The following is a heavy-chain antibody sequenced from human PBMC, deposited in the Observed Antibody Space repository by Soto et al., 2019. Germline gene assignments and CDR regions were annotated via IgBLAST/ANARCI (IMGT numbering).Heavy chain of an antibody. D-gene: IGHD3-22*01. J-gene: IGHJ4*02. CDR1: GFTFRSYW. V-gene: IGHV3-74*01. CDR2: ISRDGSST. Sequence: HPGGSLRLSCAASGFTFRSYWMHWVRQAPGKGLVWVSRISRDGSSTSYVDSVKGRVTISRDTAKNTLYLQMNSLRAEDTAVYYCAREIVTTREYYLDSWGLGTLVTVSS. CDR3: AREIVTTREYYLDS.